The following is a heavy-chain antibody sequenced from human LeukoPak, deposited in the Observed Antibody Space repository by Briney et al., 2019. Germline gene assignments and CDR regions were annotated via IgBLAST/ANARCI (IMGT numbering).Heavy chain of an antibody. D-gene: IGHD2-2*01. V-gene: IGHV3-20*04. Sequence: PGGSLRLSCAASGFTFDDYGMSWVRQAPGKGLEWVSGINWNGGSTGYADSVKGRFTISRDNAKNSLYLQMNSLRAEDTAVYYCARDYCSSTSCFPDVWGKGTTVTVSS. J-gene: IGHJ6*04. CDR2: INWNGGST. CDR3: ARDYCSSTSCFPDV. CDR1: GFTFDDYG.